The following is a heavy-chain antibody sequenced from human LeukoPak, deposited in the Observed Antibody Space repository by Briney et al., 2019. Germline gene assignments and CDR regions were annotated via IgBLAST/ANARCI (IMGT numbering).Heavy chain of an antibody. CDR1: GGSFSDYY. CDR3: ARDQYYDFWSGYYRGNWFDP. D-gene: IGHD3-3*01. CDR2: VKHSGSA. J-gene: IGHJ5*02. Sequence: SETLSLTCVVYGGSFSDYYWSWIRQPPGKGLEWIGEVKHSGSANYNPSLKGRVTISLDTSKNQFSLKLSSVTAADTAVYYCARDQYYDFWSGYYRGNWFDPWGQGTLVTVSS. V-gene: IGHV4-34*01.